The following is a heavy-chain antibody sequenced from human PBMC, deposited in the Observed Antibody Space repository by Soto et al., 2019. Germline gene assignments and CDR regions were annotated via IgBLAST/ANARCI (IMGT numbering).Heavy chain of an antibody. V-gene: IGHV4-4*02. CDR2: AYHNGLT. J-gene: IGHJ4*02. D-gene: IGHD6-19*01. Sequence: SETLSLTCAVSGDSVTSNVWWSWVRQPPGKGLEWIGEAYHNGLTDYNPSLKSRVTMSVDTSKNEFSLKLTSLTAADTAIYYCARDAAVPGESDRFDYWGQGTMVTVSS. CDR1: GDSVTSNVW. CDR3: ARDAAVPGESDRFDY.